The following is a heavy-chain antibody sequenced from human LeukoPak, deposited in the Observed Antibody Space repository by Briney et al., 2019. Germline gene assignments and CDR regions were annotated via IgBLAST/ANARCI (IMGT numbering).Heavy chain of an antibody. J-gene: IGHJ4*02. CDR1: GGSITSTN. Sequence: ETLSLTCGVSGGSITSTNYWTWVRQPPGKGLEYVSGINDNGGRTHYGDSVKGRFSISRDNSKNTLHLQMSTLRAEDTALYYCVKDVGGSYAFDYWGQGILVTVAS. CDR2: INDNGGRT. V-gene: IGHV3-64D*09. CDR3: VKDVGGSYAFDY. D-gene: IGHD1-26*01.